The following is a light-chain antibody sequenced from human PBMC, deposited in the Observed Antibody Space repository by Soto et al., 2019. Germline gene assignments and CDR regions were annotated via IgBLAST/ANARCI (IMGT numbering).Light chain of an antibody. CDR1: HSVSSSY. CDR3: EQYDKSIT. Sequence: EIVLTQSPDTLSLSPGERATLSCRASHSVSSSYLAWYQQKPGQAPRLLIYGASSRATGIPDRFSGSGSGTDFTLIINRLEHEDFAVYYCEQYDKSITFGGGTKVDIK. CDR2: GAS. J-gene: IGKJ4*02. V-gene: IGKV3-20*01.